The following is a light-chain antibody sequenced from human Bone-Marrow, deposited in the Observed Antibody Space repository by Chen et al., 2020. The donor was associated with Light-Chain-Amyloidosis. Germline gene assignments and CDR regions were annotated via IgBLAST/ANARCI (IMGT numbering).Light chain of an antibody. CDR1: NIGSTS. Sequence: SSVLTQPSSVSVAPGQTATIACGGNNIGSTSVHWYQQTPGPAPLLVVYDDSDRPSGLPERLSGSNSGNTATLTISRVEAGDEADYYCQVWDRSSDRPVFGGGTKLTVL. CDR3: QVWDRSSDRPV. CDR2: DDS. J-gene: IGLJ3*02. V-gene: IGLV3-21*02.